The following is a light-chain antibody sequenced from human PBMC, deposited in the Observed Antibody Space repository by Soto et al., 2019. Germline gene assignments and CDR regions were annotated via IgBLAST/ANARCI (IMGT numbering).Light chain of an antibody. Sequence: DIQMTQSPSTLSASVGDRVTITCRASQSISTWLAWYQQKPGKAPKLLIYKASSLEGGVPSRFSGSGSGTEFNITISSLPPDDSATYYCQQSKTYPLTFGGGTTVDIK. CDR1: QSISTW. V-gene: IGKV1-5*03. J-gene: IGKJ4*01. CDR2: KAS. CDR3: QQSKTYPLT.